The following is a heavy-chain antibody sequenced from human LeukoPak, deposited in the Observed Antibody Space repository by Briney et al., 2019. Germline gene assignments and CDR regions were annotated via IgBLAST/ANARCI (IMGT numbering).Heavy chain of an antibody. CDR3: AKESYARAMDSRDDYNSGYDS. J-gene: IGHJ4*02. CDR1: GFTFDDYT. D-gene: IGHD4-4*01. V-gene: IGHV3-43*01. Sequence: GGSLRLSCAASGFTFDDYTMHWVRQAPGKGLEWVSLLNWDGASTYYADSVKGRFTISRDNSKNSLYLQMSGLRTDDTALYYCAKESYARAMDSRDDYNSGYDSWGQGTLVIVSS. CDR2: LNWDGAST.